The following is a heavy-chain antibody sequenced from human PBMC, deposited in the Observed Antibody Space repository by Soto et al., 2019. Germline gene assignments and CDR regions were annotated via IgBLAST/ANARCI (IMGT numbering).Heavy chain of an antibody. V-gene: IGHV4-39*01. CDR3: ARQQGYCSSTSCYAWWFDP. D-gene: IGHD2-2*01. J-gene: IGHJ5*02. Sequence: PSETLSLTCTVSGASVSSDYYYWGWIRQPPGKGLEWIGSIYYSGSTYYNPSLKSRVTISVDTSKNQFSLKLSSVTAADTAVYYCARQQGYCSSTSCYAWWFDPWGQGTLVTVSS. CDR1: GASVSSDYYY. CDR2: IYYSGST.